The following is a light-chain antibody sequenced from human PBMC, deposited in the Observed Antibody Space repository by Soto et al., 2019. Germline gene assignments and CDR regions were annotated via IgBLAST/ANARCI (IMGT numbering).Light chain of an antibody. V-gene: IGLV2-8*01. CDR3: SSYAGSNNWV. CDR1: SSDVGGYNY. CDR2: EVS. J-gene: IGLJ2*01. Sequence: QSALTQPPSASGSPGQSVTISCTGTSSDVGGYNYVSWYQQHPGQAPTLMIYEVSKRPSGVPDRFSGSKSGNTASLTVSGLQAEDEADYYCSSYAGSNNWVFGGGTQLTVL.